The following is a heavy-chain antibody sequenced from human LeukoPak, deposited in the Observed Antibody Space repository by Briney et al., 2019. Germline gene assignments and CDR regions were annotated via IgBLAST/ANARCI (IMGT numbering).Heavy chain of an antibody. V-gene: IGHV4-39*01. CDR1: GGSISSSSYY. D-gene: IGHD2-21*02. Sequence: SETLPLTCTVSGGSISSSSYYWGWIRQPPGKGLEWIGSIYYSGSTYYNPSLKSRVTISVDTSKNQFSLKLSSVTAADTAVYYCARRVVVTAEFDYWGQGTLVTVSS. CDR2: IYYSGST. J-gene: IGHJ4*02. CDR3: ARRVVVTAEFDY.